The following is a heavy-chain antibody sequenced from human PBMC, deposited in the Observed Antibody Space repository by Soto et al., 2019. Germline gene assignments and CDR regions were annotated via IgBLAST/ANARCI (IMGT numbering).Heavy chain of an antibody. CDR3: ARGRYDILTNYHYMDV. CDR2: MNPNSGNT. CDR1: GYTFTSYD. Sequence: GASVKVSCKASGYTFTSYDINWVRQATGQGLEWMGWMNPNSGNTGYAQKFQGRVTMTRNTSISTAYMELSSLRSEDTAVYYCARGRYDILTNYHYMDVWGKGTTVTVSS. V-gene: IGHV1-8*01. D-gene: IGHD3-9*01. J-gene: IGHJ6*03.